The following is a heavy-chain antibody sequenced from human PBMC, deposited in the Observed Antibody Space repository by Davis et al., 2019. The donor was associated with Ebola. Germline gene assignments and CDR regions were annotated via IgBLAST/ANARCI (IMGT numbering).Heavy chain of an antibody. CDR3: ARDWRQLGY. CDR1: GFTFSNYE. J-gene: IGHJ4*02. D-gene: IGHD3-16*01. V-gene: IGHV3-48*03. Sequence: GESLKISCVGSGFTFSNYEMNWVRQAPGKGLEWVSYISGSGRIIYYTDSVKGRFTVSRDNAKKSLYLEMNSLRAEDTAVYYCARDWRQLGYWGQGTLVTVSS. CDR2: ISGSGRII.